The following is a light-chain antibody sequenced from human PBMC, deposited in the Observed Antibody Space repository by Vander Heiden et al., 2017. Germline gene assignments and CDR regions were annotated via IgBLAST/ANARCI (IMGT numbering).Light chain of an antibody. CDR2: GTP. J-gene: IGKJ5*01. CDR3: QQANGFPPT. CDR1: LDISTY. Sequence: DIQMTQSPSSVSASVGDRVTITCWASLDISTYLAWYQQKPGKAPKPLIYGTPTLMSNVPSRFRGSGNGADFTLTNSSLQPEDSATCYWQQANGFPPTFGQGTRLEI. V-gene: IGKV1-12*01.